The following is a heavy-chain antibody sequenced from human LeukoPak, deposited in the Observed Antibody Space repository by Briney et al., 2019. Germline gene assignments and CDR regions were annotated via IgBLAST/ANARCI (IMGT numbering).Heavy chain of an antibody. CDR1: GYTLTELS. CDR3: ATESYSGSYLYAFDI. CDR2: FDPEDGET. J-gene: IGHJ3*02. Sequence: ASVKVSCRVSGYTLTELSMHWVRQAPGKGLEWMGGFDPEDGETIYAQKFQGRVTMTEDTSTDTAYMELSSLRSEDTAVYYCATESYSGSYLYAFDIWGQGTMVTVSS. D-gene: IGHD1-26*01. V-gene: IGHV1-24*01.